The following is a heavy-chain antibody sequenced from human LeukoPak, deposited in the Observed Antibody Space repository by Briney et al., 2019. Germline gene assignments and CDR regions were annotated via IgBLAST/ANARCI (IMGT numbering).Heavy chain of an antibody. D-gene: IGHD3-3*01. J-gene: IGHJ6*03. Sequence: GGSLRLSCAASGFTFDDYAMHWVRQAPGKGLEWVSLISWDGGSTYYADSVKGRFTISRDNSENSLYLQMNSLRAEDTALYYCAKDGLFGVVTPYYYYYMDVWGKGTTVTVSS. CDR2: ISWDGGST. CDR3: AKDGLFGVVTPYYYYYMDV. V-gene: IGHV3-43D*04. CDR1: GFTFDDYA.